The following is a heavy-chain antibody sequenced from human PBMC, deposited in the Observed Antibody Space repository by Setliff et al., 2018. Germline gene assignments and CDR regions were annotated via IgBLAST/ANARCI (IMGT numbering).Heavy chain of an antibody. CDR1: GGSISGASIRSYY. CDR2: VYYSGTT. V-gene: IGHV4-61*01. Sequence: PSETLSLTCTVSGGSISGASIRSYYWSWIRQPPGKGLEFIGYVYYSGTTNYDPSPKSRVTISVDTSKNQFSLKLSSVTAADTAIYYCARGGTYRYFDYWGQGTLVTVSS. J-gene: IGHJ4*02. CDR3: ARGGTYRYFDY.